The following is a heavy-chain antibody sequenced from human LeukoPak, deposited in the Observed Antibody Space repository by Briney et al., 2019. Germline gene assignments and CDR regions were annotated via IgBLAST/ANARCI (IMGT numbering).Heavy chain of an antibody. D-gene: IGHD2-2*01. CDR2: IYTSGST. Sequence: SETLSLTCTVSGGSISSYYWSWIRQPAGKGLEWIGRIYTSGSTSYNPSLKSRVTMSVDTSKNQFSLKLSSVTAADTAVYYCTREYYDIVVVPAILGGYNWFDPWGQGTLVTVSS. CDR3: TREYYDIVVVPAILGGYNWFDP. J-gene: IGHJ5*02. V-gene: IGHV4-4*07. CDR1: GGSISSYY.